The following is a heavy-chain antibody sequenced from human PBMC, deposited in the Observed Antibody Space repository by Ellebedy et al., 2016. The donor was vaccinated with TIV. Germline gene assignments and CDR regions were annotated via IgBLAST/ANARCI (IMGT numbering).Heavy chain of an antibody. D-gene: IGHD6-13*01. J-gene: IGHJ4*02. CDR2: IRYDGSNK. V-gene: IGHV3-30*02. CDR3: AKDGHSSSRYPYYFDY. CDR1: GFTFSTYG. Sequence: GESLKISCEASGFTFSTYGMHWVRQAPGKGLEWVAFIRYDGSNKYYADSVKGRFTISRDNSKNTLHLQMNSLRAEDTAVYYCAKDGHSSSRYPYYFDYWGQGTLVTVSS.